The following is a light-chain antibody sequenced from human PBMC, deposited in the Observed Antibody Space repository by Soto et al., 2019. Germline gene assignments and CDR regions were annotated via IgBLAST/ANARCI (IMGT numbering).Light chain of an antibody. Sequence: DIQMTQSPSSLSASVGDRVTITCRASQSISSYLNWYQQKPGKAPKLLIYAASSVQSGVPSRFSGSGSGTDFTLTISSLQPEDVATYYCTQSYSTPGYTFGQGNTREIK. CDR2: AAS. V-gene: IGKV1-39*01. J-gene: IGKJ2*01. CDR3: TQSYSTPGYT. CDR1: QSISSY.